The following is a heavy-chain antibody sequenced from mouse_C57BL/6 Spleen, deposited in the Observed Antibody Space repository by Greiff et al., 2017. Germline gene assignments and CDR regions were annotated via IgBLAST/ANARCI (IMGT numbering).Heavy chain of an antibody. J-gene: IGHJ3*01. CDR2: ISSGSSTI. V-gene: IGHV5-17*01. CDR3: ARALYDCDEAWFAC. D-gene: IGHD2-4*01. CDR1: GFTFSDYG. Sequence: EVMLVESGGGLVKPGGSLKLSCAASGFTFSDYGMHWVRQAPAKGLEWVAYISSGSSTIYYADTVKGRFTISRDNAKNTLFLQMTSLRSEDTAMYYGARALYDCDEAWFACWGQGTLVTVSA.